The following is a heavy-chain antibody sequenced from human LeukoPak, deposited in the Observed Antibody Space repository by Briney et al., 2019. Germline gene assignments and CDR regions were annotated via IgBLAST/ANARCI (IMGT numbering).Heavy chain of an antibody. CDR1: GVTISSNY. J-gene: IGHJ4*02. D-gene: IGHD3-22*01. Sequence: PGGSLRLSCAASGVTISSNYMSWVRQAPGKGLEWVSVIYSGGSTYYSDSVKGRFTISRDNSKNTLYLQMNSLRAEDTAVYYCARDLYDSSGYLGYWGQGTLVTVSS. CDR3: ARDLYDSSGYLGY. V-gene: IGHV3-53*01. CDR2: IYSGGST.